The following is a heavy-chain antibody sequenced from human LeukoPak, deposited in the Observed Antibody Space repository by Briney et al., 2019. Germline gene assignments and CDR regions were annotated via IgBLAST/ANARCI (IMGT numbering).Heavy chain of an antibody. CDR3: GAQRPQYCRGGSGYSDANDY. V-gene: IGHV3-23*01. CDR1: GFTFSSYA. J-gene: IGHJ4*02. D-gene: IGHD2-15*01. Sequence: GGSLRLSCAASGFTFSSYAMSWVRQAPGKGLEWVSAISGSGGSTYYADSVKGRFTISRDNSKNTLYLQMNSLRAEDTAVYYCGAQRPQYCRGGSGYSDANDYGGQGTLVTVSS. CDR2: ISGSGGST.